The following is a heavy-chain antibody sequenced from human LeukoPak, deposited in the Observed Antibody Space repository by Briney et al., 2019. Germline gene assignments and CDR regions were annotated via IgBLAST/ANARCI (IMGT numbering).Heavy chain of an antibody. CDR1: GYTFTSYG. J-gene: IGHJ4*02. Sequence: ASVKVSCKASGYTFTSYGISWVRQAPGQGLEWMGWISAYNGNTNYAQKLQGRVTMTTDTSTSTAYMELRSLRSDDTAVYYCARVDTYYYDSSGYYSDYWGQGTLVTVSS. CDR2: ISAYNGNT. V-gene: IGHV1-18*01. CDR3: ARVDTYYYDSSGYYSDY. D-gene: IGHD3-22*01.